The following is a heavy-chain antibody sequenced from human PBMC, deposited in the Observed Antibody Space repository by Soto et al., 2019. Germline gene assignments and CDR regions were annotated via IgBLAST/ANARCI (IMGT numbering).Heavy chain of an antibody. Sequence: APVKGSCKASGFTFSSPGISWVRQAPGQRLEWMGWISAYNGNTKSAQKLQGRITMTTDTSTSTAYMELRSLTSDDTAVYYCARRVAAADPYYYTGMDVWGQGTTVTVSS. CDR1: GFTFSSPG. CDR2: ISAYNGNT. V-gene: IGHV1-18*01. J-gene: IGHJ6*02. CDR3: ARRVAAADPYYYTGMDV. D-gene: IGHD6-13*01.